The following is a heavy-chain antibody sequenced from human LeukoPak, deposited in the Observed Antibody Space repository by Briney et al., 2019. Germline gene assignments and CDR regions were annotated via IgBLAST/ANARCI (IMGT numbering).Heavy chain of an antibody. CDR2: ISSSSSYI. D-gene: IGHD6-13*01. V-gene: IGHV3-21*01. J-gene: IGHJ4*02. Sequence: GGSLRLSCAASGFTFSSYSMNWVRQAPGKGLEWVSSISSSSSYIYYADSVKGRFTISRDNAKSSLYLQMNSLRAEDTAVYYCARDFPLWAAAGTGYFDYWGQGTLVTVSS. CDR1: GFTFSSYS. CDR3: ARDFPLWAAAGTGYFDY.